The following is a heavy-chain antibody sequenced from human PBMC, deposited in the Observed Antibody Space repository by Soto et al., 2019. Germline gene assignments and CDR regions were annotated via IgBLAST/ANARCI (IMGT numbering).Heavy chain of an antibody. Sequence: GASVKVSCKASGYTFTGYYMHWVRQAPGQGLEWMGWINPNSGGTNYAQKFQGWVTMTRDTSISTAYMELSRLRSDDTAVYYCARGGITFGGVIANGLGYWGQGTLVTVSS. J-gene: IGHJ4*02. CDR1: GYTFTGYY. V-gene: IGHV1-2*04. D-gene: IGHD3-16*02. CDR3: ARGGITFGGVIANGLGY. CDR2: INPNSGGT.